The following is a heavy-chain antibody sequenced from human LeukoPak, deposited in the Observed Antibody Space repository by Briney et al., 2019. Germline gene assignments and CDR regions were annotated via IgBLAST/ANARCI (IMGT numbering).Heavy chain of an antibody. J-gene: IGHJ6*02. CDR1: GGSISSGSYY. CDR2: IYTSGST. V-gene: IGHV4-61*02. D-gene: IGHD2/OR15-2a*01. Sequence: PSETLSLTCTVSGGSISSGSYYWSWSRQPAGKGLEWIGRIYTSGSTNYNPSLKSRVTISVDTSKNQFSLKLSSVTAADTAVYYCATAYLSRETYYYYYYGMDVWGQGTTVTVSS. CDR3: ATAYLSRETYYYYYYGMDV.